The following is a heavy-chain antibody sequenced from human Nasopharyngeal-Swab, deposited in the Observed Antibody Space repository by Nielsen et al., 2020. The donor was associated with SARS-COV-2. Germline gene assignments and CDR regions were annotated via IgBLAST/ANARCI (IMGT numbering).Heavy chain of an antibody. D-gene: IGHD3-9*01. CDR2: ISGSGGST. CDR3: AREARAGILTGPHLDY. CDR1: GFTFSSYA. Sequence: GGSLRLSCAASGFTFSSYAMSWVRQAPGKGLEWVSAISGSGGSTYYADSVKGRFTISGDNSKNTLYLQMNSLRSEDTAVYYCAREARAGILTGPHLDYWGQGTLVTVSS. J-gene: IGHJ4*02. V-gene: IGHV3-23*01.